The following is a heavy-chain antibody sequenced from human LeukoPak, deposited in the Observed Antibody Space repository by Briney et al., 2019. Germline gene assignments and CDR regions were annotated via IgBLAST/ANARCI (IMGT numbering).Heavy chain of an antibody. CDR1: GFTVGDYA. J-gene: IGHJ4*02. CDR3: TRGYGDPQQDDY. D-gene: IGHD4-17*01. CDR2: IRIKHYCGTT. V-gene: IGHV3-49*04. Sequence: GRSLRLSCTAAGFTVGDYAMSWVRQAPGKGLECVGFIRIKHYCGTTEYAASVKGRFTISRDDSKTIAYLQMNRLKTEDTAVYYCTRGYGDPQQDDYWGQGTLVTVSS.